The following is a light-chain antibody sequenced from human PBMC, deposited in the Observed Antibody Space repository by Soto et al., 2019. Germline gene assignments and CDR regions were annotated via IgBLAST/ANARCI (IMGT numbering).Light chain of an antibody. CDR3: QQYNNWPVT. J-gene: IGKJ3*01. V-gene: IGKV3-15*01. CDR2: GAS. CDR1: QSVSSN. Sequence: EIVMTQSPAXLSVSPGGRATLSCRASQSVSSNLAWYPQKPGQAPRLLIYGASTRATGIPARFSGSGSGTEFTLTSSSLQSXDFAVYYCQQYNNWPVTFGPXTKVDIK.